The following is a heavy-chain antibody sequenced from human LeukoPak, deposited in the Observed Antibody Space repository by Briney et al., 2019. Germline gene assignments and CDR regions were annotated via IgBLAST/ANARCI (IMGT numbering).Heavy chain of an antibody. V-gene: IGHV3-21*01. CDR2: ISSSSSYI. J-gene: IGHJ6*03. CDR1: GFTFSSYS. CDR3: AKDFLYCSGGSCYPYYYMDV. Sequence: PGGSLRLSCAASGFTFSSYSINWVRQAPGKGLEWVSSISSSSSYIYYADSVKGRFTISRDNSKNTLYLQMNSLRAEDTAVYYCAKDFLYCSGGSCYPYYYMDVWGKGTTVTVSS. D-gene: IGHD2-15*01.